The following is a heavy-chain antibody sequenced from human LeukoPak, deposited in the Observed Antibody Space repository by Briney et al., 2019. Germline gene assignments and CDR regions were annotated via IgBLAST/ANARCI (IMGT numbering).Heavy chain of an antibody. CDR2: IYYSGST. D-gene: IGHD2/OR15-2a*01. V-gene: IGHV4-59*08. Sequence: PSETLSLTCTVSGGSISSYYWSWIRQPPGKGLEWIGYIYYSGSTNYNPSLKSRVTISVDTSKNQFSLKLSSVTAADTAVYYCASTRVYEDYYYGMDVWGQGTTVTVSS. J-gene: IGHJ6*02. CDR3: ASTRVYEDYYYGMDV. CDR1: GGSISSYY.